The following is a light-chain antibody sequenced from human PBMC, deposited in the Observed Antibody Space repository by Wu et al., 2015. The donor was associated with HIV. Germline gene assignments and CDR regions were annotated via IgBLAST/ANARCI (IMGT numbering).Light chain of an antibody. CDR1: QSVGGD. CDR2: GAS. Sequence: EVVMTQSPATLSGSPGERVTLSCRASQSVGGDVAWYQQKPGQAPRLLIFGASTRTTAIPARFSGSGSGTEFTLTINSLQSEDFAVYYCQQYNHWPQTFGQGTNVEIK. CDR3: QQYNHWPQT. J-gene: IGKJ2*01. V-gene: IGKV3-15*01.